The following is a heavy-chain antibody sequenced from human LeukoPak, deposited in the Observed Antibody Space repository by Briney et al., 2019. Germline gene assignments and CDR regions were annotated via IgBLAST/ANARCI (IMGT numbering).Heavy chain of an antibody. Sequence: PGGSLRLSCAASGVTFSNIWMYWVRQAPGKGLDWVALINPDGSITTYADSVKGRFTISRDNAKNTVYLQMDSLRGEDTAVYYCAKDFRIGYSAHFDYWGQGALVTVSS. CDR2: INPDGSIT. CDR3: AKDFRIGYSAHFDY. CDR1: GVTFSNIW. V-gene: IGHV3-74*01. D-gene: IGHD2-21*01. J-gene: IGHJ4*02.